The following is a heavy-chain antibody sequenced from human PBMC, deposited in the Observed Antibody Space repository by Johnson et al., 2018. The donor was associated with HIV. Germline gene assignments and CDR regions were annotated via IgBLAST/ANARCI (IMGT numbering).Heavy chain of an antibody. CDR3: AREREGAFDI. CDR2: IGFDGTNK. J-gene: IGHJ3*02. Sequence: QVQLVESGGGVVQPGRSLRLSCAASGFIFSSYAIHWVRQAPGKGLQWVAVIGFDGTNKYYADSLKGRFTISRDNSKNTLYLQMNSLRAEDTAVYYCAREREGAFDIWGQGTMVTVSS. V-gene: IGHV3-30*04. CDR1: GFIFSSYA.